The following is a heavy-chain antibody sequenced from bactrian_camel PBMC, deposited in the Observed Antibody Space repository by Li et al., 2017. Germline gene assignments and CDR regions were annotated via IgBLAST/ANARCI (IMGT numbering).Heavy chain of an antibody. CDR3: SADRGGYCSDPDFDATNYGY. CDR1: LRGLVFSTCG. CDR2: FTSDGTP. D-gene: IGHD3*01. J-gene: IGHJ6*01. Sequence: HVQLVESGGGSVQAGESLKLSCHASLRGLVFSTCGMGWFRQAPGKEREGIAAFTSDGTPSYRPSVKGRFTISKDNAKNTLYLQTNTLKADDTAIYFCSADRGGYCSDPDFDATNYGYRGQGTQVTVS. V-gene: IGHV3S53*01.